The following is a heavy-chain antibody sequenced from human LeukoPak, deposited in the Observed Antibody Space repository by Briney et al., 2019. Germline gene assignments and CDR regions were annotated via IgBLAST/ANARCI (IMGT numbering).Heavy chain of an antibody. CDR1: GYSISSGYY. Sequence: SETLSLTCTVSGYSISSGYYWGWIRQPPGKGLEWIGSIYHSGSTYYNPSLKSRVTISVDTSKNQFSLKLSSVTAADTAVYYCARGGGHSYGYPLDYWGQGTLVTVSS. V-gene: IGHV4-38-2*02. D-gene: IGHD5-18*01. CDR3: ARGGGHSYGYPLDY. J-gene: IGHJ4*02. CDR2: IYHSGST.